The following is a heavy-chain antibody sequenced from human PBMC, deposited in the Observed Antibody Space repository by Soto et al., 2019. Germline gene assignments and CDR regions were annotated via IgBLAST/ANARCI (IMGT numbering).Heavy chain of an antibody. D-gene: IGHD6-19*01. J-gene: IGHJ6*02. CDR1: GFTFSSYG. CDR3: ARDQCSSGCQGHYYYYGMDV. V-gene: IGHV3-33*01. Sequence: GGSLRLSCAASGFTFSSYGMHWVRQAPGKGLEWVAVIWYDGSNKYYADSVKGRFTISRDNSKNTLYLQMNSLRAEDTAVYYCARDQCSSGCQGHYYYYGMDVWGQGTTVTVSS. CDR2: IWYDGSNK.